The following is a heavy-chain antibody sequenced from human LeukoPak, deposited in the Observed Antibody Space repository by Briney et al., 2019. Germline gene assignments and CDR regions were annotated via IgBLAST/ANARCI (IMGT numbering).Heavy chain of an antibody. J-gene: IGHJ3*02. Sequence: GGSLRLSCAASGFTFSSYAMSWVRQAPGKGLEWVSVIYSGGSTYYADSVKGRFTVSRDNSKNTLYLQMNSLRAEDTAVYYCARDCSGGSCGDAFDIWGQGTMVTVSS. CDR2: IYSGGST. CDR1: GFTFSSYA. CDR3: ARDCSGGSCGDAFDI. D-gene: IGHD2-15*01. V-gene: IGHV3-53*01.